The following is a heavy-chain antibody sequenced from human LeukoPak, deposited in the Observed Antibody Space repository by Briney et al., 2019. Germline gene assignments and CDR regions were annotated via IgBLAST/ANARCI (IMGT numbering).Heavy chain of an antibody. CDR2: IHYDGAT. Sequence: SETLSLTCSVSGGSISGRRYYWGWIRQPPGRGLEWIGSIHYDGATYYNPSLKSRVTMSVDTSKNQVSLKLRSGTAADTAVYYCARGQILINYWGQGTLVTVSS. D-gene: IGHD2-8*01. CDR3: ARGQILINY. V-gene: IGHV4-39*01. J-gene: IGHJ4*02. CDR1: GGSISGRRYY.